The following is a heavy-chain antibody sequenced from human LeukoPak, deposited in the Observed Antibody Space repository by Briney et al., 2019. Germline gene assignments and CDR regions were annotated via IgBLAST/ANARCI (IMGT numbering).Heavy chain of an antibody. CDR3: ARDLCFGELTSFDY. CDR1: GFTFSSYS. Sequence: GGSLRLSCAASGFTFSSYSMNWVRQAPGKGLEWVSSISSSSSYIYYADSVKGRFTISRDNAKNSLYLQMNSPRAEDTAVYYCARDLCFGELTSFDYWGQGTLVTVSS. V-gene: IGHV3-21*01. D-gene: IGHD3-10*01. J-gene: IGHJ4*02. CDR2: ISSSSSYI.